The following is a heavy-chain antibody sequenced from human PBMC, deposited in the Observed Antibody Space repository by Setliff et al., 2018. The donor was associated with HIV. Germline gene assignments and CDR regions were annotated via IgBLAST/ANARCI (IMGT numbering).Heavy chain of an antibody. Sequence: PSETLSLTCTVSGGSISSGSYYWSWIRQPAGKGLEWIGHIYTSGSPNYNPSLTSRVTVTRDTSKNQFSLKLNSVTAADTAVYYCASYFYDSSGYYYSNFFDPWGRGTLVTVSS. CDR3: ASYFYDSSGYYYSNFFDP. V-gene: IGHV4-61*09. J-gene: IGHJ5*02. CDR1: GGSISSGSYY. CDR2: IYTSGSP. D-gene: IGHD3-22*01.